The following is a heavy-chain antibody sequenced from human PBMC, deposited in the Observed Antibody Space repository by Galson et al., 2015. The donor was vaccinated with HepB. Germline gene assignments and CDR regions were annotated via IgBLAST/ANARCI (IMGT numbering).Heavy chain of an antibody. Sequence: LRLSCAASGFTFSSYGMHWVRQAPGKGLEWVAVIWYDGSNKYYADSVKGRFTISRDNSKNTLYLQMNSLRAEDTAVYYCARDGIDYSNYGGPGMDVWGQGTTVTVSS. D-gene: IGHD4-11*01. CDR3: ARDGIDYSNYGGPGMDV. CDR2: IWYDGSNK. CDR1: GFTFSSYG. V-gene: IGHV3-33*08. J-gene: IGHJ6*02.